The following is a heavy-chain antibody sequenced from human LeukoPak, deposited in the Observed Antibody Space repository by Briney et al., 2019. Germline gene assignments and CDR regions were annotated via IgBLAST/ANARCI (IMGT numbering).Heavy chain of an antibody. V-gene: IGHV4-39*01. CDR2: IYYTGST. Sequence: SETLSLTCPVSGGSVSSSRYYWGWIRQPPGKGLEWIGSIYYTGSTYYKPSLKSRVTISVGASKNQISLKLSSVTAADTAVYSCARHKSFDYLSPIDSWGQGTLVTVSS. CDR1: GGSVSSSRYY. J-gene: IGHJ4*02. D-gene: IGHD3-9*01. CDR3: ARHKSFDYLSPIDS.